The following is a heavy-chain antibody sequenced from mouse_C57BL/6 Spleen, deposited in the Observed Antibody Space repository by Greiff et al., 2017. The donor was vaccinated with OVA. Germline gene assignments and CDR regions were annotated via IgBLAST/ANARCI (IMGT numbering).Heavy chain of an antibody. Sequence: QVTLKVSGPGILQSSQTLSLSCSFSGFSLSTSGMGVSWIRQPSGKGLVWLAHIYWDDDKRYNPSLKSRRTITKETSRNQVFLKITSVDTADTATYDYARRALTGTGDWYFDVWGTGTTVTVSS. D-gene: IGHD4-1*01. J-gene: IGHJ1*03. CDR2: IYWDDDK. V-gene: IGHV8-12*01. CDR1: GFSLSTSGMG. CDR3: ARRALTGTGDWYFDV.